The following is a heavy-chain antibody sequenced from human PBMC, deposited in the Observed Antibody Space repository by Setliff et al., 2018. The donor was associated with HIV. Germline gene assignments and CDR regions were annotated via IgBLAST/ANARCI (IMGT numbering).Heavy chain of an antibody. CDR1: GGSISSHY. CDR3: AREGPGPQFYDSSGYPYYFDY. J-gene: IGHJ4*02. V-gene: IGHV4-59*11. CDR2: INYSGST. Sequence: PSETLSLTCTVSGGSISSHYWNWTRRPPGKGLEWIGSINYSGSTNYDPSLKGRVTISVDTSKNQFSLKLRSVTAADTAVYYCAREGPGPQFYDSSGYPYYFDYWGQGTLVTVSS. D-gene: IGHD3-22*01.